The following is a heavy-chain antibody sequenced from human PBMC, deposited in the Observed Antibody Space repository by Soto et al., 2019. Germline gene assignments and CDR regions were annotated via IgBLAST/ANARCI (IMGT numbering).Heavy chain of an antibody. Sequence: QVQLVQSGAEVKKPGASVKVSCKASGYTFTTYAMHWVRQAPGQGLEWMGWLNAGNGDTKYSQKFQDRVTITRDTXXSXAXXELSSLRSDDTAIYFCARDGRYCSSSRCLYYGMDVWGQGTTITVSS. V-gene: IGHV1-3*01. CDR3: ARDGRYCSSSRCLYYGMDV. D-gene: IGHD2-15*01. CDR2: LNAGNGDT. J-gene: IGHJ6*02. CDR1: GYTFTTYA.